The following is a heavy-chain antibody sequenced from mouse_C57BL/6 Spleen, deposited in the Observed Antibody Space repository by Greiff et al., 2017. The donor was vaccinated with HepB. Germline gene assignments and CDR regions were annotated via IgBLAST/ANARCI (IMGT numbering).Heavy chain of an antibody. CDR2: LYPGDGDT. D-gene: IGHD2-14*01. J-gene: IGHJ1*03. CDR1: GYAFSSSW. CDR3: ARGDWYRNFDV. Sequence: VKLQESGPELVKPGASVKISCKASGYAFSSSWMNWVKQRPGKGLEWIGRLYPGDGDTNYNGKFKGKATLTADKSSSTAYMQLSSLTSEDSAVYFCARGDWYRNFDVWGTGTTVTVSS. V-gene: IGHV1-82*01.